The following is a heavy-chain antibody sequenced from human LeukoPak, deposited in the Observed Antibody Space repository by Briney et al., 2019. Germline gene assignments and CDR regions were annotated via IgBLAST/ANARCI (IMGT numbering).Heavy chain of an antibody. J-gene: IGHJ4*02. CDR2: IYYTGST. D-gene: IGHD2-2*01. V-gene: IGHV4-59*08. CDR1: GGSISSFH. Sequence: AETLSLTCNVSGGSISSFHWSWTRQPPGKGLEWIGYIYYTGSTNYNPSLKSRVTISVDASKNQFSLKLSSVTAADTAVYYCARRCSFASCSFDYWGQGTLVTVSS. CDR3: ARRCSFASCSFDY.